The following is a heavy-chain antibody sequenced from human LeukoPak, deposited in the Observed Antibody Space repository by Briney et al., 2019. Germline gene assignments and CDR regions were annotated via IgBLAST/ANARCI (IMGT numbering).Heavy chain of an antibody. V-gene: IGHV4-34*01. Sequence: SETLSLTCAVYGGSFSGYYWSWIRQPPGKGLEWIGEINHSGSTNYNPSLKSRVTISVDTSKNQFSLKLSSVTAADTAVYYCARGRNYGGNRSRTLDYWGQGTLVTVSS. D-gene: IGHD4-23*01. J-gene: IGHJ4*02. CDR2: INHSGST. CDR1: GGSFSGYY. CDR3: ARGRNYGGNRSRTLDY.